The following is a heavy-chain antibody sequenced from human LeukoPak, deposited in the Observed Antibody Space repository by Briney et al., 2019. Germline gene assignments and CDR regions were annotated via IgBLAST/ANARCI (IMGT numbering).Heavy chain of an antibody. CDR2: VNPNSGNT. V-gene: IGHV1-8*02. J-gene: IGHJ4*02. CDR3: ARGRIDEYDYVWGSYRHPNPLDY. Sequence: GASVKVSCKASGYTFISYYMHWVRQAPGQGLEWMGWVNPNSGNTGYAQKFQGRVTMTRNTSISTAYMELSSLRSEDTAVYYCARGRIDEYDYVWGSYRHPNPLDYWGQGTLVTVSS. CDR1: GYTFISYY. D-gene: IGHD3-16*02.